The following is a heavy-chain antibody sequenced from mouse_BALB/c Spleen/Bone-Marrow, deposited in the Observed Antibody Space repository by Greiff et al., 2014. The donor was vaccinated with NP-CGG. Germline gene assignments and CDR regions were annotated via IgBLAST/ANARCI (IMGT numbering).Heavy chain of an antibody. CDR1: GYTFTSYF. J-gene: IGHJ1*01. V-gene: IGHV1S56*01. CDR2: IYPGDGST. Sequence: QVQLQQSGPELVKPGASVKMSCKASGYTFTSYFIHWVKQRPGQGLEWIGWIYPGDGSTKYNEKFKVKTTLTADKSSSTAYMFLGSLTSEDSAIYFCAYYRYDEYFDVWGAGTTVTVSS. D-gene: IGHD2-14*01. CDR3: AYYRYDEYFDV.